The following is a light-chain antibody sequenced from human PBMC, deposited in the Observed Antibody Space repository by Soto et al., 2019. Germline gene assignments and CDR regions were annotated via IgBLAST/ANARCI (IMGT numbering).Light chain of an antibody. Sequence: DIQMTQSPSTLSASVGDRVTITCRASQSVSRWLAWYQLRPGKASKLLIYEASIFESGVPSRFTGSGSGTQFTLTINSLQLDDFGTYYCQQYNSFPWTFSQGTKADIK. V-gene: IGKV1-5*03. CDR3: QQYNSFPWT. CDR2: EAS. J-gene: IGKJ1*01. CDR1: QSVSRW.